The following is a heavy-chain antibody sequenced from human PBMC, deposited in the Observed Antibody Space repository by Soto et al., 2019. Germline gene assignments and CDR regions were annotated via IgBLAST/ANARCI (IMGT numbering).Heavy chain of an antibody. CDR2: INPNSGGT. CDR1: GYTFTGYN. V-gene: IGHV1-2*02. Sequence: ASVKVSCKASGYTFTGYNMHCVRQAPGQGLEWMGWINPNSGGTNYAQKFQGRVTMTRDTSISTAYVEVSRLRSDDTAVYNCAREISSSWLRYGIDVSGQGTRVTFSS. J-gene: IGHJ6*02. D-gene: IGHD6-13*01. CDR3: AREISSSWLRYGIDV.